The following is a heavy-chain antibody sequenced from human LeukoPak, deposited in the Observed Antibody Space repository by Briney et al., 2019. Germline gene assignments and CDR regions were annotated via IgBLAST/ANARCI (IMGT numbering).Heavy chain of an antibody. CDR2: ISTSGSTI. D-gene: IGHD1-1*01. V-gene: IGHV3-11*01. J-gene: IGHJ4*02. Sequence: PGGSLRLSCAASGFTFSDYYMSWFRQAPGKGLEWVSYISTSGSTIYYADSVKGRFTISRDNAKNSLYLQMNSLRAEDTAVYYCAGTFTYLSFIFDYWGQGTLVTVSS. CDR1: GFTFSDYY. CDR3: AGTFTYLSFIFDY.